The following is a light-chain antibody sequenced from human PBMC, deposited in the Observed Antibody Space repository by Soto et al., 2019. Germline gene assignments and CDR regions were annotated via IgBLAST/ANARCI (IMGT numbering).Light chain of an antibody. V-gene: IGKV3-20*01. CDR3: QQYGSWYT. CDR2: GAS. J-gene: IGKJ2*01. Sequence: EIVLTQSPGTLSLSPGERATLSCRASQSVSSSYLAWYQQKPGQAPRLLIYGASSRATGIPDRFSGSGSGTAFTLTMSGLEPAAFAVYYCQQYGSWYTFGQGTKLDIK. CDR1: QSVSSSY.